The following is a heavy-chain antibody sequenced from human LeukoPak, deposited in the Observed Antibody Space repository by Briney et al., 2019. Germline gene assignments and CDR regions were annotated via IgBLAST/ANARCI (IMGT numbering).Heavy chain of an antibody. D-gene: IGHD5-12*01. J-gene: IGHJ4*01. V-gene: IGHV4-34*01. CDR2: INHRGST. Sequence: PSETLSLTCAVYGGSFSGYYWSWIRQPPGKGLEWIGEINHRGSTNYNPSLKSRVTISVDTSKNQFSLKLSSVTAADTAVYYCARGSNRGYTYWGHGTLVTVSS. CDR3: ARGSNRGYTY. CDR1: GGSFSGYY.